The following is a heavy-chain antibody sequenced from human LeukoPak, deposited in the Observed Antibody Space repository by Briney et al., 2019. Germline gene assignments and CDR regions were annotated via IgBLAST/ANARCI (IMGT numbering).Heavy chain of an antibody. CDR2: ISYDGSNK. CDR3: ARHQYIALAATSDY. Sequence: GGSLRLSCAASGFTFSSYGMHWVRQAPGKGLEWVAVISYDGSNKYYADSVKGRFAISRDNSKNTLYLQMNSLRAEDTAVYYCARHQYIALAATSDYWGQGTLVTVSS. CDR1: GFTFSSYG. J-gene: IGHJ4*02. D-gene: IGHD6-19*01. V-gene: IGHV3-30*03.